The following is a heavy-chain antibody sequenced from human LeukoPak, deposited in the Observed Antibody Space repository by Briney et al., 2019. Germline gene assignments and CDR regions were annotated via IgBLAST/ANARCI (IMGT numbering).Heavy chain of an antibody. CDR3: GSDFGVVRDYYYYGMDV. V-gene: IGHV1-69*13. CDR1: GGTFSSYA. CDR2: IIPIFGTA. J-gene: IGHJ6*02. Sequence: SVKVSCKASGGTFSSYAISWVRQAPGQGLEWMGGIIPIFGTANYAQKFQGRVTITADESTSTAYMELSSLRSEDTAVYYCGSDFGVVRDYYYYGMDVWGQGTTVTVSS. D-gene: IGHD3-3*01.